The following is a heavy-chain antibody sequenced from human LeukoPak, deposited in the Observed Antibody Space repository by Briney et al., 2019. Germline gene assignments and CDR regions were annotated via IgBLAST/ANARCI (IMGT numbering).Heavy chain of an antibody. D-gene: IGHD3-3*01. V-gene: IGHV4-34*01. CDR2: INHSGST. CDR3: ARTVDGYDFWSGYDTEQNWFDP. J-gene: IGHJ5*02. CDR1: GGSFSGYY. Sequence: SETLSLTCAVYGGSFSGYYWSWIRQPPGKGLEWIGEINHSGSTNYNPSLKSRVTISVDTSKNQFSLKLSSVTAADTAVYYCARTVDGYDFWSGYDTEQNWFDPWGQGTLVTVSS.